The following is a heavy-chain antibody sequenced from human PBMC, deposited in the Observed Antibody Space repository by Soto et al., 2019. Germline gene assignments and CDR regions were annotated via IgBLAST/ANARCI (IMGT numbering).Heavy chain of an antibody. CDR2: IYYSGST. D-gene: IGHD3-3*01. CDR3: ARDSPNYDFWSGYGPLHYYGMDV. CDR1: GGSISSYY. J-gene: IGHJ6*02. V-gene: IGHV4-59*01. Sequence: PSEALSLTCTVSGGSISSYYWSWIRQPPGKGLEWIGYIYYSGSTNYNPSLKSRVTISVDTSKNQFSLKLSSVTAADTAVYYCARDSPNYDFWSGYGPLHYYGMDVWGQGTTVPVSS.